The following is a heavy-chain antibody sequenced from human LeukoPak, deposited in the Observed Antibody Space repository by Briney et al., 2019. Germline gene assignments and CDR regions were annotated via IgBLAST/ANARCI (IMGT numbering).Heavy chain of an antibody. J-gene: IGHJ4*02. CDR1: GFTFSSYA. CDR2: ISSNGGST. D-gene: IGHD5-12*01. CDR3: VKDKVDIVATLDY. Sequence: GGSLRLSCSASGFTFSSYAMHWVRQAPGKGLEYVSAISSNGGSTYSADSVKGRFTISRDNSKNTLYLQMSSLRAEDTAVYYCVKDKVDIVATLDYWGQGTLVTVSS. V-gene: IGHV3-64D*06.